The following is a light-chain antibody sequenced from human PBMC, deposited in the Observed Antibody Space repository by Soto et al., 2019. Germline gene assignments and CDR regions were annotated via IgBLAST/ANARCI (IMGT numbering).Light chain of an antibody. CDR2: GAS. CDR3: QQYNNWPPLT. Sequence: EIVMTQSPATLSVSPGERATLSCRASQSVSSNLAWYQQKPGQAPRLLIYGASTRATGIPARLSGSGSGTEFSLTISSLQSEYFAVYYGQQYNNWPPLTFGGGTKVEIK. V-gene: IGKV3-15*01. CDR1: QSVSSN. J-gene: IGKJ4*01.